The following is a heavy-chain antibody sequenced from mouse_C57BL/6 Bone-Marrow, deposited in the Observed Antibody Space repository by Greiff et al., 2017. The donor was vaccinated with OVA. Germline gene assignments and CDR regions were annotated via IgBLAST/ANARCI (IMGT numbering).Heavy chain of an antibody. CDR3: ARVVHLWLRYWYFEV. CDR2: IYPGSGST. V-gene: IGHV1-55*01. J-gene: IGHJ1*03. D-gene: IGHD2-2*01. CDR1: GYTFTSYW. Sequence: VQLQQSGPELVKPGASVKLSCKASGYTFTSYWITWVKQRPGQGLEWIGDIYPGSGSTNYHEKFKSKATLTVDTSSSTAYMQLSSLTSEDSAVYYCARVVHLWLRYWYFEVWGTGTTVTVSS.